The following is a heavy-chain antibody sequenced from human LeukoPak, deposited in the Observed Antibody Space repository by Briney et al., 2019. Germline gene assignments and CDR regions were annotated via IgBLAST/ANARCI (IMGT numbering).Heavy chain of an antibody. V-gene: IGHV3-48*03. CDR1: GFTFSLYE. CDR2: ISSGGSTI. CDR3: ARDYGSSCFDY. D-gene: IGHD6-13*01. Sequence: PGGSLRLSCAASGFTFSLYEMNWVRQAPGKGLEWVSYISSGGSTIYYADSVKGRFTISRDNAKNSLYLQMNSLKAEDTAVYYCARDYGSSCFDYWGQGTLVTVSS. J-gene: IGHJ4*02.